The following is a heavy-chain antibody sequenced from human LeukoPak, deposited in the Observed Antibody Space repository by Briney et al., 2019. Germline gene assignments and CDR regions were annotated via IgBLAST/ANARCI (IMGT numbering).Heavy chain of an antibody. V-gene: IGHV4-4*07. Sequence: SETLSLTCTVSGGSISSYYWSWIRQPAGKGLEWIGRIYTSGSTNYNPSLKSRVTISVDTSKNQFSLKLTSVTAADTAVYYCARHSPYTSLDYWGQGRPVTVSS. CDR3: ARHSPYTSLDY. CDR2: IYTSGST. J-gene: IGHJ4*02. CDR1: GGSISSYY. D-gene: IGHD2-2*01.